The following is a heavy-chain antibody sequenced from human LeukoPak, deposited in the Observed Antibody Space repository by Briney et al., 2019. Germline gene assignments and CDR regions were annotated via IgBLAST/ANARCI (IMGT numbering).Heavy chain of an antibody. Sequence: SETLSLTCTVSGGSISSSSYYWGWLRQPPGKGLEWIGSIYYSGSTYYNPSLKSRVTISVDTSKNQFSLKLSSVTAADTAVYYCARSYCTNGVCYFLDYWGQGTLVTVSS. CDR2: IYYSGST. D-gene: IGHD2-8*01. J-gene: IGHJ4*02. V-gene: IGHV4-39*01. CDR3: ARSYCTNGVCYFLDY. CDR1: GGSISSSSYY.